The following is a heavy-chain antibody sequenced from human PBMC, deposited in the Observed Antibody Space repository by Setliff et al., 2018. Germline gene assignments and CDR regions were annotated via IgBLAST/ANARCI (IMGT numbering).Heavy chain of an antibody. CDR2: ISAYNGNT. CDR3: AKDLGNTYGRENFCDS. Sequence: ASVKVSCKASGYTFTTYGISWVRQAPGQGLEWMGWISAYNGNTKYSQKFQGRVTITRDTSASTAYMELSSLRSEDTAVYYCAKDLGNTYGRENFCDSWGQGTLVPSPQ. CDR1: GYTFTTYG. J-gene: IGHJ4*02. D-gene: IGHD5-18*01. V-gene: IGHV1-18*01.